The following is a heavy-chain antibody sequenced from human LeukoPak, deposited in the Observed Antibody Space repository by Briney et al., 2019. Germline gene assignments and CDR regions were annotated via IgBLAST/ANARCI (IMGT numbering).Heavy chain of an antibody. V-gene: IGHV4-31*03. CDR2: IYYSGST. CDR1: GGSISSGGYY. D-gene: IGHD3-10*01. CDR3: AASDYYGSGSHSFDY. Sequence: PSETLSLTCTVSGGSISSGGYYWSWIRQHPGKGLEWIGYIYYSGSTYYNPSLKSRVTISVDTSKNQFSLKLSSVTAADTAAYYCAASDYYGSGSHSFDYWGQGTLVTVSS. J-gene: IGHJ4*02.